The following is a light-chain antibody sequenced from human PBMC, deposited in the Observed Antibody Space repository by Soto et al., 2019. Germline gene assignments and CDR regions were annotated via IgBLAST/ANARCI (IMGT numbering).Light chain of an antibody. Sequence: QSVLTQPPSESGTPGQRVTISCSGSRSNIGGNTVDWYQQLPGTAPKLLIRSNNLRPSGVPDRFSGSKSGTSASLAINGLQSEDEADYYCGAWDDSLTGWVFGGGTKVTVL. CDR1: RSNIGGNT. J-gene: IGLJ3*02. CDR3: GAWDDSLTGWV. CDR2: SNN. V-gene: IGLV1-44*01.